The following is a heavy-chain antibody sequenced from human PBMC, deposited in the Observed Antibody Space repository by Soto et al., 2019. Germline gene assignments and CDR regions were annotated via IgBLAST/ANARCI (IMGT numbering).Heavy chain of an antibody. J-gene: IGHJ6*03. V-gene: IGHV4-34*01. CDR1: GGSFSGYY. D-gene: IGHD4-17*01. Sequence: QVQLQQWGAGLLKPSETLSLTCAVYGGSFSGYYWSWIRQPPGKGLEWIGEINHSGSTNYNPSLKSRVTISVDTSKNQFSLKLSSVTAADTAVYYCARVPRGGDYYYYYYMDVWGKGTTVTVSS. CDR2: INHSGST. CDR3: ARVPRGGDYYYYYYMDV.